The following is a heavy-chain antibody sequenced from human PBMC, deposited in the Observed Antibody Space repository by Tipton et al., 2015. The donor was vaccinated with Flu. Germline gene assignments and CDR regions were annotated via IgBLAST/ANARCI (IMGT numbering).Heavy chain of an antibody. CDR2: VYSSGRT. J-gene: IGHJ4*02. D-gene: IGHD3-22*01. CDR3: AREKIAADYYYDNSGYTNYLDS. V-gene: IGHV4-61*02. CDR1: GGSMRSGSFY. Sequence: TLSLTCIVSGGSMRSGSFYWSWIRQPAGKGLERIGRVYSSGRTDYNSSLKSRVTISIDTSRSQFSLEVRSVTAADTAVYYCAREKIAADYYYDNSGYTNYLDSWGQGTLVTVSS.